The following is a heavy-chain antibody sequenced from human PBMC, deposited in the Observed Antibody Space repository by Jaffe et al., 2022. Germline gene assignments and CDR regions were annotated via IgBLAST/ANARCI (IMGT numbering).Heavy chain of an antibody. CDR2: IYYSGST. CDR1: GGSISSYY. CDR3: ARGPGYMDV. J-gene: IGHJ6*03. V-gene: IGHV4-59*01. Sequence: QVQLQESGPGLVKPSETLSLTCTVSGGSISSYYWSWIRQPPGKGLEWIGYIYYSGSTNYNPSLKSRVTISVDTSKNQFSLKLSSVTAADTAVYYCARGPGYMDVWGKGTTVTVSS.